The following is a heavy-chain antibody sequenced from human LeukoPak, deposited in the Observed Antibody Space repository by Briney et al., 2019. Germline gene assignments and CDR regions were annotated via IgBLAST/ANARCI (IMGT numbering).Heavy chain of an antibody. V-gene: IGHV4-4*09. CDR1: GGSISSYY. CDR3: ARSYSSSWCFDY. CDR2: IYTSGST. D-gene: IGHD6-13*01. J-gene: IGHJ4*02. Sequence: SETLSLTCTVSGGSISSYYWSWIRQPPGKGLEWIGYIYTSGSTNYNPSLKSRVTISVDTSKNQFSLKLSSVTAADTAVYYCARSYSSSWCFDYWGQGTLVTVSS.